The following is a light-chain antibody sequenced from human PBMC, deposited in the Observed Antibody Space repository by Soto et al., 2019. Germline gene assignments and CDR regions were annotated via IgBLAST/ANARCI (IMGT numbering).Light chain of an antibody. CDR3: QQYNNWPWT. Sequence: EIVMTQSPATLSVSPGERATLSCRASQSVSSHVAWYQQKPGQAPRLLIYGASTRATGIPARFSGSGSGTEFTLTISSLQSEDFAVYYCQQYNNWPWTFGQGTKLEIK. V-gene: IGKV3-15*01. CDR2: GAS. CDR1: QSVSSH. J-gene: IGKJ2*02.